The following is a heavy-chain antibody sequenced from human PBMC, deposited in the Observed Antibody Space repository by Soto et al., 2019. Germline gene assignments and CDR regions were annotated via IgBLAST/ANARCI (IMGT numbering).Heavy chain of an antibody. J-gene: IGHJ5*02. CDR3: ARDSVLYSYGSNWFDP. Sequence: QVQLVQSGAEVKKPGSSVKVSCKASGGTFSSYAISWVRQAPGQGLEWMGGIIPIFGTANYAQKFQGRVTITADKSTSTAYMELSSLRSEDTAGYYCARDSVLYSYGSNWFDPWGQGTLVTVSS. D-gene: IGHD5-18*01. CDR2: IIPIFGTA. V-gene: IGHV1-69*06. CDR1: GGTFSSYA.